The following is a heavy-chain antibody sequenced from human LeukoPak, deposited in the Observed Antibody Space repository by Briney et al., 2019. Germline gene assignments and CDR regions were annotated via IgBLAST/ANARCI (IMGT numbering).Heavy chain of an antibody. Sequence: AGGSLRLSCEASGFTFSSYGMSWVRQAPGKGLEWVSEISGSGGSTYYADSVKGRFTISRDNSKNTLYLQMNSLRADDTAVYYCAKANYYDSSGGFDYWGQGTLVTVSS. D-gene: IGHD3-22*01. CDR3: AKANYYDSSGGFDY. CDR1: GFTFSSYG. CDR2: ISGSGGST. J-gene: IGHJ4*02. V-gene: IGHV3-23*01.